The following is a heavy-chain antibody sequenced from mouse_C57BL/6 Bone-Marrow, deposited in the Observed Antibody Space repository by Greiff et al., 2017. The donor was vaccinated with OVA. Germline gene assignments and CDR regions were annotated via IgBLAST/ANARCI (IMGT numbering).Heavy chain of an antibody. J-gene: IGHJ1*03. CDR3: ARDQYSNYDYWYFDV. CDR2: ISYSGST. Sequence: ESGPGMVKPSQSLSLTCTVTGYSITSGYDWHWIRHFPGNKLEWMGYISYSGSTNYNPSLKSRISITHDTSKNHFFLKLNSVTTEDTATYYCARDQYSNYDYWYFDVWGTGTTVTVSS. V-gene: IGHV3-1*01. CDR1: GYSITSGYD. D-gene: IGHD2-5*01.